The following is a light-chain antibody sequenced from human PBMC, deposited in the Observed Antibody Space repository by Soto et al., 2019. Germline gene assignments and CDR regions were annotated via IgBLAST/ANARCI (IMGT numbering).Light chain of an antibody. CDR3: CSYAGHSTYV. J-gene: IGLJ1*01. CDR2: EVT. V-gene: IGLV2-23*02. CDR1: SSDVGSYNL. Sequence: QSALTQPASVSGSPGQSITISCTXTSSDVGSYNLVSWYQQHPGKAPKLLIYEVTKRPSGVSNRFSGSKSGNTASLTISGLPAEDEADYYCCSYAGHSTYVFGTGTKVTVL.